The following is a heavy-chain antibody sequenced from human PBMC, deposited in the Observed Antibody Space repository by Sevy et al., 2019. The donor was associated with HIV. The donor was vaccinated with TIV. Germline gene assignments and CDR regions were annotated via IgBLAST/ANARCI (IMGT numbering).Heavy chain of an antibody. V-gene: IGHV4-34*01. J-gene: IGHJ6*02. Sequence: SETLSLTCAVYGGSFSGYYWSWIRQPPGKGLEWIGEINHSGSTNYNPSLKSRVTISVDTSKNQFSLKLSSVTAADTAVYYCARGRGAIYYYYGMDVWGQGTTVTVSS. D-gene: IGHD2-2*01. CDR2: INHSGST. CDR1: GGSFSGYY. CDR3: ARGRGAIYYYYGMDV.